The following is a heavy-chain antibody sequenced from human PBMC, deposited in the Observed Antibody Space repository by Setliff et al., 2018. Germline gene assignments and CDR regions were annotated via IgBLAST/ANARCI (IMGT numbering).Heavy chain of an antibody. D-gene: IGHD3-22*01. CDR2: VYYSGST. J-gene: IGHJ4*02. Sequence: SETLSLTCTVSGGSISTTDYYWGWIRQPPGKGLEWIGCVYYSGSTNYNPSLKSRVTISVDTSKNQFSLKLSSVTAADTAVYYCARESRYYYDNLGTLDYWGQGTLVTVSS. V-gene: IGHV4-39*07. CDR1: GGSISTTDYY. CDR3: ARESRYYYDNLGTLDY.